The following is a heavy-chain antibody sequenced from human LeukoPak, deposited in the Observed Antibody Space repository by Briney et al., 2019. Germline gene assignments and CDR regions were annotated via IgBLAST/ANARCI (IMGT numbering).Heavy chain of an antibody. D-gene: IGHD5-24*01. Sequence: SVKVSCKASGGTFSSYAISWVRQAPGQGLEWMGRIIPILGIANYAQKFQGRVTITADKSTSTAYMELSSLRSEDTAVYYCARRLATTDFDYWGQGTLVTVSP. CDR1: GGTFSSYA. J-gene: IGHJ4*02. CDR3: ARRLATTDFDY. V-gene: IGHV1-69*04. CDR2: IIPILGIA.